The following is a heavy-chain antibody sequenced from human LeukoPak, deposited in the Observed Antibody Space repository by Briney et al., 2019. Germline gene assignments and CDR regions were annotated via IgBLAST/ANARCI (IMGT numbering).Heavy chain of an antibody. J-gene: IGHJ6*03. V-gene: IGHV3-30*02. CDR2: IRYDGSNK. Sequence: GGSLRLSCAASGFTFSDYYMTWIRQAPGTGLEWVAFIRYDGSNKYYADSVKGRFTISRDNSKNTLYVQMNSLRAEDTAVYYCAKDGAPGGFYSMDVWGKGTTVTVSS. CDR1: GFTFSDYY. CDR3: AKDGAPGGFYSMDV. D-gene: IGHD3-16*01.